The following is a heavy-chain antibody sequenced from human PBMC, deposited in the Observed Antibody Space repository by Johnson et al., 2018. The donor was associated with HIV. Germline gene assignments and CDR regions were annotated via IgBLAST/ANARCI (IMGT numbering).Heavy chain of an antibody. CDR3: AREKASLWFRASGAAFDI. CDR2: ISSSGSTI. CDR1: GLIFSDYY. D-gene: IGHD3-10*01. J-gene: IGHJ3*02. V-gene: IGHV3-11*04. Sequence: QVQLVESGGGLVKPGGSLRLSCAASGLIFSDYYMSWIRQAPGKGLEWVSHISSSGSTIYYAESVKGRFTISRDNAKNTLYLQMNSLRAEDTAVYYCAREKASLWFRASGAAFDIWGQVTAVTVSS.